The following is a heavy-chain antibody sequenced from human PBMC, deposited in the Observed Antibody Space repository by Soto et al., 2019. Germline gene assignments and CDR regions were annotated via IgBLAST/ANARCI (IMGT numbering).Heavy chain of an antibody. D-gene: IGHD3-22*01. Sequence: SETLSLTCTVSGGSISRGGYYWSWIRQRPGKGLEWIGHVYYSGTTYSNPSLRSRITISVDTSENQFSLKLSSLTAADTAMYFCARLDDSSGNTPFDFWGQGILVTVSS. CDR2: VYYSGTT. CDR1: GGSISRGGYY. CDR3: ARLDDSSGNTPFDF. V-gene: IGHV4-31*03. J-gene: IGHJ4*02.